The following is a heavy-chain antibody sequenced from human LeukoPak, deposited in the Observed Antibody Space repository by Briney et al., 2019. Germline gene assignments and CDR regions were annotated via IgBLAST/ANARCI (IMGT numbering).Heavy chain of an antibody. Sequence: KTSETLSLTCTVSGGSISSSSYYWGWIRQPPGKGLEWIGSIYYSGSTYYNPSLKSRVTISVDTSKNQFSLKLSSVTAADTAVYYCARDASGFLEWLPYYFDYWGQGTLVTVSS. V-gene: IGHV4-39*07. J-gene: IGHJ4*02. CDR1: GGSISSSSYY. CDR2: IYYSGST. D-gene: IGHD3-3*01. CDR3: ARDASGFLEWLPYYFDY.